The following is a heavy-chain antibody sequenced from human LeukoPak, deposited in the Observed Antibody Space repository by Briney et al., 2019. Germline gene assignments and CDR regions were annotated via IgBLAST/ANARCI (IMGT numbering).Heavy chain of an antibody. CDR3: VKDTYTSSWYYFDY. CDR2: ISWNSGNI. D-gene: IGHD6-13*01. CDR1: GFTLSSYA. V-gene: IGHV3-9*01. J-gene: IGHJ4*02. Sequence: GGSLRLSCAASGFTLSSYAMGWVRQAPGKGLEWVSGISWNSGNIGYADSVKGRFTISRDNAKNSLYLQMNSLRAEDTALYYCVKDTYTSSWYYFDYWGQGTLVTVSS.